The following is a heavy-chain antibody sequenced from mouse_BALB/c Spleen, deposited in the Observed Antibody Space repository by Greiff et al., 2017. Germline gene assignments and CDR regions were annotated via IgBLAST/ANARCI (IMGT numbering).Heavy chain of an antibody. J-gene: IGHJ2*01. CDR2: IDPETGGT. CDR1: GYTFTDYE. V-gene: IGHV1-15*01. Sequence: QVQLKQSGAELVRPGASVTLSCKASGYTFTDYEMHWVKQTPVHGLEWIGAIDPETGGTAYNQKFKGKATLTADKSSSTAYMQLSSLTSEDSAVYYCASLGFDYWGQGTTLTVSS. D-gene: IGHD3-3*01. CDR3: ASLGFDY.